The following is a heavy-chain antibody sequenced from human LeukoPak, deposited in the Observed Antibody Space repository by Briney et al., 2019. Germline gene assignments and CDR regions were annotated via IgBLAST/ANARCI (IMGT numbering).Heavy chain of an antibody. CDR2: IRHDATET. J-gene: IGHJ4*02. V-gene: IGHV3-7*01. CDR1: GFIFSDYW. CDR3: TRDPNCTGGSCYGNDY. D-gene: IGHD2-15*01. Sequence: PGGSLRLSCAASGFIFSDYWMSWVRQAPGKRPEWVADIRHDATETHYVDSVKGRFTISRDNAQNSLYLQMNSLRADDTAVYYCTRDPNCTGGSCYGNDYWGQGTLVTVSS.